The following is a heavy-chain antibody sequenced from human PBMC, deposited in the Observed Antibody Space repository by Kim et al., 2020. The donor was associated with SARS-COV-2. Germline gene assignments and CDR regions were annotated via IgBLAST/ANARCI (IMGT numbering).Heavy chain of an antibody. CDR3: ARGRGSYGYQFDY. Sequence: ADSVKGRFTISRNNAKNSLYLQMNSLRGEDTAVYYCARGRGSYGYQFDYWGQGTLVTVSS. V-gene: IGHV3-11*04. J-gene: IGHJ4*02. D-gene: IGHD5-18*01.